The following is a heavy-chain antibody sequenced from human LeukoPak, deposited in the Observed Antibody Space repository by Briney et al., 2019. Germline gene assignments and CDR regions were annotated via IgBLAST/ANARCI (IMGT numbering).Heavy chain of an antibody. CDR3: ARVPPPHIVVGTARGAFDI. CDR2: INPNSGGT. D-gene: IGHD2-21*02. Sequence: GASVKVSCKASGYTFTGYYMHWVRQAPGQGLEWMGWINPNSGGTNYAQKFQGRVTMTRDTSISTAYMELSRLRSDDTAVYYCARVPPPHIVVGTARGAFDIWGQGTMVTVSS. CDR1: GYTFTGYY. V-gene: IGHV1-2*02. J-gene: IGHJ3*02.